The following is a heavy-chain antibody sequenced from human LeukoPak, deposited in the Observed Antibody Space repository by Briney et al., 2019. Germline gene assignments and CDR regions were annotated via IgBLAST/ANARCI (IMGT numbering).Heavy chain of an antibody. CDR2: ISSNGGST. CDR1: GFTFSSYA. V-gene: IGHV3-64*01. CDR3: ARSPVAGRLPYYYYYMDV. J-gene: IGHJ6*03. Sequence: GGSLRLSCAASGFTFSSYAMHWVRQAPGKGLEYVSAISSNGGSTYYANSVKGRFTISRDNSKNTLYLQMGSLRAEDMAVYYCARSPVAGRLPYYYYYMDVWGKGTTVTVSS. D-gene: IGHD6-19*01.